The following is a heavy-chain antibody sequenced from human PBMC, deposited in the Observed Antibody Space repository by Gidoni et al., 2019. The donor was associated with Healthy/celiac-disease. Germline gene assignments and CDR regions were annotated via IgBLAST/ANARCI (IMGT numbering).Heavy chain of an antibody. D-gene: IGHD2-2*01. Sequence: QVQLQESGPGLVKPSATLSLTCTVSGGSISSYYWSWIRQPPGKGLEWIGYIYYSGSTNYNPSLKSRVTISVDTSKNQFSLKLSSVTAADTAVYYCARRCSSTSCYYDAFDIWGQGTMVTVSS. V-gene: IGHV4-59*08. J-gene: IGHJ3*02. CDR3: ARRCSSTSCYYDAFDI. CDR2: IYYSGST. CDR1: GGSISSYY.